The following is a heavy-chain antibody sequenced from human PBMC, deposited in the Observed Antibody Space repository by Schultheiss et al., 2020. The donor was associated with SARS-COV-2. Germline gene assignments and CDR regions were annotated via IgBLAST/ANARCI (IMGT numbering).Heavy chain of an antibody. CDR2: IYYSGST. D-gene: IGHD2-2*01. J-gene: IGHJ6*02. CDR3: ARVGVVPALDNYYGVDV. Sequence: SETLSLTCTVSGGSISSYYWSWIRQPPGKGLEWIGYIYYSGSTNYNPSLKSRVTISVDTSKNQFSLKLSSVTAADTAVYYCARVGVVPALDNYYGVDVWGQGTTVTVSS. V-gene: IGHV4-59*01. CDR1: GGSISSYY.